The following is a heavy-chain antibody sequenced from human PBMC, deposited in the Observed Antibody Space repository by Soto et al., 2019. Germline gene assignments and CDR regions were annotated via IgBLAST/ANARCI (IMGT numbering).Heavy chain of an antibody. Sequence: GESLKISCKGSGYSFTSYWIGWVRQMPGKGMEWFVFIYPGDSDTRYSPSFQGQVTISADKSISTAYLQWSSLKASDTAMYFCARLVECSGGSCYTPLGAFDIWGQGTMVTVSS. J-gene: IGHJ3*02. CDR2: IYPGDSDT. CDR3: ARLVECSGGSCYTPLGAFDI. D-gene: IGHD2-15*01. CDR1: GYSFTSYW. V-gene: IGHV5-51*01.